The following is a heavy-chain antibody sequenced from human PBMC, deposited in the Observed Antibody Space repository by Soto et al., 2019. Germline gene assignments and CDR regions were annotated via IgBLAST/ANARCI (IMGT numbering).Heavy chain of an antibody. CDR1: GFTFSNAW. Sequence: EVQLVESGGGLVKPGGSLRLSCAASGFTFSNAWMNWVRQAPGKGLEWVGRIKSKTHGGTTDYAAPVKGRFTISRDDSKNRLHLQMNSQKTEDTAVYYCTTDHSGERRSCYFDLWGRGTLVTVAS. D-gene: IGHD3-10*01. V-gene: IGHV3-15*07. CDR3: TTDHSGERRSCYFDL. CDR2: IKSKTHGGTT. J-gene: IGHJ2*01.